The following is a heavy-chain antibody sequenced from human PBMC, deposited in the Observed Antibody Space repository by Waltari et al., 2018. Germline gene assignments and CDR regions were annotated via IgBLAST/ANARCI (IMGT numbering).Heavy chain of an antibody. CDR2: VQRSGKT. V-gene: IGHV4-4*02. CDR3: ARDRGRGLYFDS. Sequence: QVQLQESGPGLVKPSGTLSLTCHVSGDSMSGRDWWSWVRQAPGKGLEWVGQVQRSGKTHYSPSLESRVTVSIDTSNKQFSLILTSATAADTAVYYCARDRGRGLYFDSWGQGTLVTVSP. CDR1: GDSMSGRDW. J-gene: IGHJ4*02. D-gene: IGHD2-15*01.